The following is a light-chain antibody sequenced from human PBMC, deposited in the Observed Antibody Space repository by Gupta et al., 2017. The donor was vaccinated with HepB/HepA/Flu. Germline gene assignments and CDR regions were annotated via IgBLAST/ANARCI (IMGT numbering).Light chain of an antibody. Sequence: EIVLTQSPGTRSLSPGERATLSCRASQSISSSYLAWYQQKPGQAPRHLIYGASSRAAGVPDRLSGSGSGRDVSLTISRLEPEDVAVYFCHQYGTSPWTFGQGTKVEI. CDR2: GAS. CDR3: HQYGTSPWT. V-gene: IGKV3-20*01. J-gene: IGKJ1*01. CDR1: QSISSSY.